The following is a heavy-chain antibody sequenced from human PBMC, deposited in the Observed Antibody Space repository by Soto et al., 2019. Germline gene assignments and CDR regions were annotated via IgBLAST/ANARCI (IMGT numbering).Heavy chain of an antibody. CDR3: ARDFYGDSVDWGNFDF. V-gene: IGHV3-33*01. CDR1: GFTFSSYD. Sequence: GGSLRLSCAASGFTFSSYDMHWVRQAPGKGLEWVAVIWYDGTHTYYPDSMKGRFTISRDNSKNTLYLQINNLRADDTAVYYCARDFYGDSVDWGNFDFWGQGTLVTVSS. D-gene: IGHD4-17*01. J-gene: IGHJ4*02. CDR2: IWYDGTHT.